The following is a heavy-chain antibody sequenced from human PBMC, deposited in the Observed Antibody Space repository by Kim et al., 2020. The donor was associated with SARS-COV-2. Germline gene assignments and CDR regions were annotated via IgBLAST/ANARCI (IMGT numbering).Heavy chain of an antibody. CDR1: GGAISSSSYY. J-gene: IGHJ4*02. CDR3: ASLPVRITMVRGPPAPPAY. V-gene: IGHV4-39*01. CDR2: IYYSGST. D-gene: IGHD3-10*01. Sequence: SETLSLTCTVSGGAISSSSYYWGWIRQPQGMGLEWSGSIYYSGSTYYNPSLKSRVTISVDTSKNRLSLKLNSVTAADTAVYYCASLPVRITMVRGPPAPPAYWCQGTLVSVPS.